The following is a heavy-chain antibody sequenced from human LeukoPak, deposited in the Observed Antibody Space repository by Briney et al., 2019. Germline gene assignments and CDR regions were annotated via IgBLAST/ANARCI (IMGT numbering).Heavy chain of an antibody. CDR3: ARGMYSGSYYGGDY. CDR2: ISYDGSNK. Sequence: GGSLRLSCAASGFTFSSYAMHWVRQAPGKGLEWVAVISYDGSNKYYADSVKGRFTISRDNSKSTLYLQMNSLRAEDTAVYYCARGMYSGSYYGGDYWGQGTLVTVSS. J-gene: IGHJ4*02. D-gene: IGHD1-26*01. CDR1: GFTFSSYA. V-gene: IGHV3-30-3*01.